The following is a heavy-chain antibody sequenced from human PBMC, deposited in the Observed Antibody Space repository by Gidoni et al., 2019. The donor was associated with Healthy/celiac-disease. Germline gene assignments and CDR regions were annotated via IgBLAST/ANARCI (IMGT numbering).Heavy chain of an antibody. D-gene: IGHD3-3*01. CDR3: ARDRNYDFWSGYFDY. J-gene: IGHJ4*02. CDR1: GYPFTGSY. CDR2: INPNSGGT. V-gene: IGHV1-2*02. Sequence: QVQLVQSGAAVKKPGASVTVSCKASGYPFTGSYMPWVRQAPGQGLAWMGWINPNSGGTNYAQKFQGRVTMTRDKSISTAYRELSRLRSDDTAVYYCARDRNYDFWSGYFDYWGQGTLVTVSS.